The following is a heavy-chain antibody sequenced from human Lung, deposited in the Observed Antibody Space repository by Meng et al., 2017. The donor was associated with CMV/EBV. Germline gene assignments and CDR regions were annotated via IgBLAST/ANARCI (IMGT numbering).Heavy chain of an antibody. D-gene: IGHD2/OR15-2a*01. CDR3: ARIVVGNKGDFDY. CDR1: GYTFTSYD. CDR2: MNPNSGNT. V-gene: IGHV1-8*03. Sequence: ASAKVPCNASGYTFTSYDIYWVRQATGQGLEWMGWMNPNSGNTSYKQKFQGRVTITRNTSISTAYIELSSLRSEDTAVYYCARIVVGNKGDFDYWGQGTLVTVSS. J-gene: IGHJ4*02.